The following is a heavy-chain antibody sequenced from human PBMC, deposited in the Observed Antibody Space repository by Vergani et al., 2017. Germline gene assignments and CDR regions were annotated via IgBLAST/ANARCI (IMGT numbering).Heavy chain of an antibody. V-gene: IGHV3-23*01. D-gene: IGHD4-17*01. CDR3: AKAPTPSTVRGDYGMDV. J-gene: IGHJ6*02. CDR1: GFTFSSYA. Sequence: EVQLLESGGGLVQPGGSLRLSCAASGFTFSSYAMSWVRQAPGKGLEWVSAISGSGGSTYYADSVKGRFTISRDNSKNTLYLQMNSLRAEDTAVYYCAKAPTPSTVRGDYGMDVWGQGTTVTVSS. CDR2: ISGSGGST.